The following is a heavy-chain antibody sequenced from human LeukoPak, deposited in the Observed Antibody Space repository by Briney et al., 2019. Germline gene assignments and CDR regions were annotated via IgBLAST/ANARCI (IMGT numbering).Heavy chain of an antibody. J-gene: IGHJ3*02. Sequence: GVSLRLSCAASGFTVSSKYMSWVRQAPGEGLEWVAVIYSGGSTYYADSVKGRFTISRDNSKNTLYLQMNSLRAEDTAVYYCARDYVAMVRGAKTVDAFDIWGQGTMVTVSS. CDR1: GFTVSSKY. D-gene: IGHD3-10*01. CDR3: ARDYVAMVRGAKTVDAFDI. CDR2: IYSGGST. V-gene: IGHV3-66*01.